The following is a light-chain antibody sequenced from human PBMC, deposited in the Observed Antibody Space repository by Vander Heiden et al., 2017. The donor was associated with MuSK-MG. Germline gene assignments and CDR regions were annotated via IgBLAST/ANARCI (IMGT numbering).Light chain of an antibody. V-gene: IGLV3-19*01. CDR1: SIGNSY. J-gene: IGLJ2*01. Sequence: SERTQDPAVSVALGQTVGSTCQGTSIGNSYASWYQQKPGQAPVLVIYAINSRPSGIPDRFSVSRSGNTASLTITGTQADDEADYYCGSRDSSGNPVVFGGGTKLTVL. CDR3: GSRDSSGNPVV. CDR2: AIN.